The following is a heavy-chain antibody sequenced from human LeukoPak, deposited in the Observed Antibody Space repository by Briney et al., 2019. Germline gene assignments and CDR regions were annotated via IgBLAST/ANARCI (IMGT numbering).Heavy chain of an antibody. CDR1: GYTFTDYY. V-gene: IGHV1-2*02. D-gene: IGHD3-3*02. J-gene: IGHJ4*02. Sequence: ASVKVSCKTSGYTFTDYYMHLVRQAPGQGLEWMGWINPNSGDTNYAQKFQGRVTMTRDTSITTAYMELSRLKSDDTVVYYCASISHVWSGYYTAHFDYWGQGTLVTVSS. CDR2: INPNSGDT. CDR3: ASISHVWSGYYTAHFDY.